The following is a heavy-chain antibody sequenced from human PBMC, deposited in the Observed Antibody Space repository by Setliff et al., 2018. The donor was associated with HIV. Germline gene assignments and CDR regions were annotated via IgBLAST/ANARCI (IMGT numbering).Heavy chain of an antibody. CDR1: RFAFSSYW. V-gene: IGHV3-7*03. CDR2: IKQDGSEK. J-gene: IGHJ5*02. D-gene: IGHD2-8*01. Sequence: GGSLRLSCAASRFAFSSYWMSWVRQAPGKGLEWVANIKQDGSEKHYVDSVRGRSTISRDNAKKSLYLQMNSLRAEDTAVYYCAALSVRTNPVYGVISTRFDPWGQGSLVTVSS. CDR3: AALSVRTNPVYGVISTRFDP.